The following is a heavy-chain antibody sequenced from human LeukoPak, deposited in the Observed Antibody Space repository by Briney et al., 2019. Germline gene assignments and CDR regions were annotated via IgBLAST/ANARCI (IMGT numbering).Heavy chain of an antibody. CDR1: GFTFSSYE. V-gene: IGHV3-48*03. Sequence: GGSLRLSCAASGFTFSSYEMNWVRQAPGKGLEWDSYISSSGSTIYYADSVKGRFTISRDNAKNSLYLQMNSLRAEDTAVYYCAREGGSGYCGGDCYPNWGQGTLVTVSS. J-gene: IGHJ4*02. D-gene: IGHD2-21*02. CDR3: AREGGSGYCGGDCYPN. CDR2: ISSSGSTI.